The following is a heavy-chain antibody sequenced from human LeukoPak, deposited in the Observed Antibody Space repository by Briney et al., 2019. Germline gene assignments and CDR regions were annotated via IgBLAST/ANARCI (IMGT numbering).Heavy chain of an antibody. CDR3: ARLVVVAATTGWFDP. V-gene: IGHV4-38-2*01. CDR1: GYSISSGYY. Sequence: SETLSLTCAVSGYSISSGYYWGWIRQPPGKGLEWIGSIYHSGSTYYNPSLKSRVTISVDTFKNQFSLKLSSVTAADTAVYYCARLVVVAATTGWFDPWDQGTLVTVSS. J-gene: IGHJ5*02. CDR2: IYHSGST. D-gene: IGHD2-15*01.